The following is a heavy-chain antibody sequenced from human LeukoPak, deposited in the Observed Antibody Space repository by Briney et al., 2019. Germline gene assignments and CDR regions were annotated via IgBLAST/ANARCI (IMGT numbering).Heavy chain of an antibody. CDR1: GFTFSNYW. Sequence: RGSLRLSCAASGFTFSNYWMSWVRQAPGKGLEWVANIKQDGSEKYYVDSVKGRFTISRDNAKNSLYVQMNSLRAEDTAVYYCARERGGFCSSTNCRGSFDYWGQGTLVTVSS. CDR3: ARERGGFCSSTNCRGSFDY. V-gene: IGHV3-7*01. J-gene: IGHJ4*02. D-gene: IGHD2-2*01. CDR2: IKQDGSEK.